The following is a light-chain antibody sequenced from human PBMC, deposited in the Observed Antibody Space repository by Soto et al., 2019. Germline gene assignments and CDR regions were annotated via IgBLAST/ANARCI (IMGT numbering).Light chain of an antibody. CDR1: QSVSNNY. V-gene: IGKV3-20*01. Sequence: IVLIQSPATLSVSPGERATLSCRASQSVSNNYLAWYQQKPGQAPRLLIYGASSRATGIPDRFSGSGSGTDFTLTISRLEPEDFAVYYCQQYGSSPWTFGQGTKVDIK. CDR2: GAS. J-gene: IGKJ1*01. CDR3: QQYGSSPWT.